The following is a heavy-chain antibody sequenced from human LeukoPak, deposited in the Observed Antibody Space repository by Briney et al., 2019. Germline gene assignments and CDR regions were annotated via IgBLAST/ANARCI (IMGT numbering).Heavy chain of an antibody. CDR1: GASISSYY. CDR3: ASGPYPAAGTDHQFDY. Sequence: PSETLSLTCTVSGASISSYYWSWTRQPPGKGLEWIGYIFYRAATHYNPSLKSRVTISVDTSKNQFSLRLTSVTAADTAVYYCASGPYPAAGTDHQFDYWGQGILVTVFS. V-gene: IGHV4-59*01. J-gene: IGHJ4*02. CDR2: IFYRAAT. D-gene: IGHD6-13*01.